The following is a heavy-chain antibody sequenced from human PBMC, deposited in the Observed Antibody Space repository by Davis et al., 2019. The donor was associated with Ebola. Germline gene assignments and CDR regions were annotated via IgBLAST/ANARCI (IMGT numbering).Heavy chain of an antibody. D-gene: IGHD4-17*01. J-gene: IGHJ6*02. CDR1: GFTVSSNH. CDR2: IYDQST. CDR3: ARGDYGDYVIDYYGMDV. V-gene: IGHV3-53*05. Sequence: GESLKISCTASGFTVSSNHMSWVRQAPGKGLEWVSVIYDQSTAYADAVRGRFNISRDKSNNTLYLAMSSLRVDDTAVYYCARGDYGDYVIDYYGMDVWGQGTTVTVSS.